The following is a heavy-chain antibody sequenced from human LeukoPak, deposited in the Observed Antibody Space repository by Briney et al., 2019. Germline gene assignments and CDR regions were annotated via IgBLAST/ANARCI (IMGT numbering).Heavy chain of an antibody. CDR3: AKYGSGTYYNGLY. CDR1: GFTFSSYG. D-gene: IGHD3-10*01. V-gene: IGHV3-23*01. CDR2: ISVSGDNT. J-gene: IGHJ4*02. Sequence: GGSLRLSCAASGFTFSSYGTHWVRQAPGKGLQWVSTISVSGDNTYYADSVKGRFTISRDTSKSTLYLQMNSLKDEDTAVYYCAKYGSGTYYNGLYWGQGTLVTVSS.